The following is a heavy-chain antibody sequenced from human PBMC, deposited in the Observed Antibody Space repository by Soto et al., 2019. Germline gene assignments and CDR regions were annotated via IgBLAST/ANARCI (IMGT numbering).Heavy chain of an antibody. J-gene: IGHJ4*02. CDR3: ARDHGNGDYYFYY. CDR2: INPNSGGT. D-gene: IGHD4-17*01. CDR1: GYTFTGYY. Sequence: ASVKVSCKASGYTFTGYYMHWVRQAPGQGLEWMGWINPNSGGTNYAQKFQGWVTMTRDTSISTAYMELSRLRSDDTAVYYCARDHGNGDYYFYYWGQGTLVTVSS. V-gene: IGHV1-2*04.